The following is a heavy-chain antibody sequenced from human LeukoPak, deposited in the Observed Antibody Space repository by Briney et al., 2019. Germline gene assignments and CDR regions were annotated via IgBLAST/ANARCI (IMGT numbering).Heavy chain of an antibody. Sequence: GRSLRLSCAASGFTFSSYAMHWVRQAPGNGLEWLAVISYDGSNKYYADSVKGRFTISRDNSKNTLYLQMNILRAEDTAVYYCARDPRQYSSDLQPLFDYWGKGTLVTVSS. J-gene: IGHJ4*02. CDR3: ARDPRQYSSDLQPLFDY. V-gene: IGHV3-30*04. CDR1: GFTFSSYA. D-gene: IGHD6-19*01. CDR2: ISYDGSNK.